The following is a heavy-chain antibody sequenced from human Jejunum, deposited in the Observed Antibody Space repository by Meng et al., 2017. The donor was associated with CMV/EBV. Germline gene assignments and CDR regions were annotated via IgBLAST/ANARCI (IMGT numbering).Heavy chain of an antibody. CDR1: GDSISSSKW. CDR3: ARDDYFGMDV. V-gene: IGHV4-4*02. CDR2: ILDGGAT. Sequence: CTVTGDSISSSKWWNWVRQPPGKGLEWIGEILDGGATNYNPSLKSRVTLSIDKSKNQFSLKLTSVTAADTAVYYCARDDYFGMDVWGQGTTVTVSS. J-gene: IGHJ6*02.